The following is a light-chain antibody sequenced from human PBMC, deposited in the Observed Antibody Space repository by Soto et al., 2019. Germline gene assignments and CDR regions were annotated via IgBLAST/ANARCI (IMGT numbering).Light chain of an antibody. J-gene: IGKJ1*01. V-gene: IGKV4-1*01. Sequence: DIVMTQSPDSLAVSLGERATINCKSSQSVYHGSYYANYYISWYQQKPGQPPKLLIYWASTRESGVPDRFSASGSGTDFTLTISSLQAEDVAIYYCQQYDSSPGTFGQGTKVEIK. CDR3: QQYDSSPGT. CDR2: WAS. CDR1: QSVYHGSYYANY.